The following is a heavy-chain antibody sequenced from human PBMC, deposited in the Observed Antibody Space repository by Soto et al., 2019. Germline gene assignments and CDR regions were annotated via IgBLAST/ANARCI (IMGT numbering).Heavy chain of an antibody. Sequence: GESLKISCAASGFTFSSYAMSWVRQAPGKGLEWVSAISGSGGSTYYADSVKGRFTISRDNSKNTLYLQMNSLRAEDTAVYYCAKETYMGVFDYWGQGTLVTVSS. CDR2: ISGSGGST. D-gene: IGHD2-2*02. CDR3: AKETYMGVFDY. J-gene: IGHJ4*02. V-gene: IGHV3-23*01. CDR1: GFTFSSYA.